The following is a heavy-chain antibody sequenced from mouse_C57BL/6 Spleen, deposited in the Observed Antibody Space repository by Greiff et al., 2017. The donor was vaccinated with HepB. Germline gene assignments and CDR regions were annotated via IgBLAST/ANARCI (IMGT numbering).Heavy chain of an antibody. CDR1: GFTFSSYA. Sequence: EVQGVESGGGLVKPGGSLKLSCAASGFTFSSYAMSWVRQTPEKRLEWVATISDGGSYTYYPDNVKGRFTISRDNAKNNLYLQMSHLKSEDTAMYYCARYYGSSPWFAYWGQGTLVTVSA. J-gene: IGHJ3*01. D-gene: IGHD1-1*01. V-gene: IGHV5-4*01. CDR3: ARYYGSSPWFAY. CDR2: ISDGGSYT.